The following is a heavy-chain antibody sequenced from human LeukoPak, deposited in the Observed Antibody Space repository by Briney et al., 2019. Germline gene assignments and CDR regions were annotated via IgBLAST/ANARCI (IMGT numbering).Heavy chain of an antibody. CDR3: ASASGASSSSYFDY. CDR1: GYSISSGYY. V-gene: IGHV4-38-2*01. J-gene: IGHJ4*02. Sequence: KPSETLSLTCADSGYSISSGYYWGWIRQPPGKGLEWIGSIYHSGSTYYNPSLKSRVTISVDTSKNQFSLKLSSVTAADTAVYYCASASGASSSSYFDYWGQGTLVTVSS. D-gene: IGHD3-10*01. CDR2: IYHSGST.